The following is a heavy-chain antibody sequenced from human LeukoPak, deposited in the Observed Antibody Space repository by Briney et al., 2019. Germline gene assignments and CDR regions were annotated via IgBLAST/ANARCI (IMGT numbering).Heavy chain of an antibody. V-gene: IGHV4-39*07. D-gene: IGHD6-13*01. J-gene: IGHJ5*02. CDR2: IYYSGST. CDR3: AREFRAAAGNNWFDP. Sequence: SETLSLTCTVSGGSISSSSYYWGWIRQPPGKGLEWIGSIYYSGSTYYNPSLKSRVTISVDTSKNQFSLKLSSVTAADTAVYYCAREFRAAAGNNWFDPWGQGTLVTVSS. CDR1: GGSISSSSYY.